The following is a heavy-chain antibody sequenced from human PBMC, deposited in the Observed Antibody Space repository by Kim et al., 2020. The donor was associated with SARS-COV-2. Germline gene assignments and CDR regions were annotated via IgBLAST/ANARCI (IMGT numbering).Heavy chain of an antibody. V-gene: IGHV3-23*01. CDR2: ISGSGGST. J-gene: IGHJ4*02. CDR1: GFTFSSYA. CDR3: AKDNKYSSGWYYGY. D-gene: IGHD6-19*01. Sequence: GGSLRLSCAASGFTFSSYAMSWVRQAPGKGLEWVSAISGSGGSTYYADSVKGRFTISRDNSKNTLYLQMNSLRAEDTAVYYCAKDNKYSSGWYYGYWGQGTLVTVSS.